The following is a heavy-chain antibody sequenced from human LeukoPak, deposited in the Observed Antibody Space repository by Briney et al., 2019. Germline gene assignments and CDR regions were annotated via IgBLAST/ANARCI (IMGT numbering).Heavy chain of an antibody. Sequence: GGSLRLSCAASGFTFSSYWMSWVRQAPGKGLEWVANIKQDGSEKYYVDSVKGRFTISRDNAKNSLYPQMNSLRAEDTAVYYCARAWVYYDSSGYYPRYFDYWGQGTLVTVSS. CDR1: GFTFSSYW. CDR3: ARAWVYYDSSGYYPRYFDY. CDR2: IKQDGSEK. J-gene: IGHJ4*02. D-gene: IGHD3-22*01. V-gene: IGHV3-7*03.